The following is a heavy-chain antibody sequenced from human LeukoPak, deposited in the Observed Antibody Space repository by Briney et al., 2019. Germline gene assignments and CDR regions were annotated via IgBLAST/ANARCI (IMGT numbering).Heavy chain of an antibody. CDR1: DGSFSDYY. J-gene: IGHJ4*02. D-gene: IGHD3-16*01. CDR3: TRSPWGRHGAY. Sequence: SETLSLTCAVYDGSFSDYYWSWIRQPPGKGLEWIGEINHSGSTNYNPSLKSRVTISVDTSKNQFSLRLTSIKAADTAVYYCTRSPWGRHGAYWGQGTLVTVSS. CDR2: INHSGST. V-gene: IGHV4-34*01.